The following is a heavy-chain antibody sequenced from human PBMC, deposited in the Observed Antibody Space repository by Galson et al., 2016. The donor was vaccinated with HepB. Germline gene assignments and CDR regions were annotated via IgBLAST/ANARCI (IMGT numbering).Heavy chain of an antibody. CDR2: ISHSGST. D-gene: IGHD2-8*01. V-gene: IGHV4-34*01. CDR1: GGSFSGYY. J-gene: IGHJ4*02. Sequence: ETLSLTCAVYGGSFSGYYWSWIRQPPGKGLEWTGEISHSGSTNYNPSLKSRVTMSVDTSFSLKLTSVTAADTAVYYCARGRATKADYWGQGTLVTVSS. CDR3: ARGRATKADY.